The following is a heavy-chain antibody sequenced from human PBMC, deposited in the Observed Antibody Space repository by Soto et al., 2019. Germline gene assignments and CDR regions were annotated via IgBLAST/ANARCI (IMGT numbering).Heavy chain of an antibody. J-gene: IGHJ5*02. CDR1: GGSFSGYY. CDR3: ARGGWFDP. Sequence: QVQLQQWGAGLLKPSETLSLTCAVYGGSFSGYYWSWIRQTPGKGLEWIGEITHSGSTNYNPSLKSRVTISVDTSKNQFSLKLSSVTAADPAVYYCARGGWFDPWGQGTLVTVSS. V-gene: IGHV4-34*01. CDR2: ITHSGST.